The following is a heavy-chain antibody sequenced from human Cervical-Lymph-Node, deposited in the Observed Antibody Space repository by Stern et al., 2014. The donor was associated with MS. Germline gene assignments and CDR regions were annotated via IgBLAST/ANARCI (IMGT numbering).Heavy chain of an antibody. D-gene: IGHD3-22*01. CDR2: NIHIFGTA. Sequence: QMQLVQSGAEVMKPGSSVKVSCEASGGTFSRYAISWVRQAPGQGLEWVGGNIHIFGTANYAQKFQGRVTITADESTSTAYMELSSLRSEDTAVYYCARLLPPYYEFDPWGQGTLVTVSS. V-gene: IGHV1-69*01. CDR1: GGTFSRYA. CDR3: ARLLPPYYEFDP. J-gene: IGHJ5*02.